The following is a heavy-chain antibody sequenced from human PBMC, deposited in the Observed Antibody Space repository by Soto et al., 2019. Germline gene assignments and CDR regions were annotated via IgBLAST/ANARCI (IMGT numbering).Heavy chain of an antibody. Sequence: GGSLRLSCTASGFTFGDYAMSWVRQAPGKGLEWVGFIRSKAYGGTTEYAASVKGRFTISRDDSKSIAYLQRNSLKTEDTAVYYCTRENGGGSSSPTYYYYMDVWGKGTTVTVSS. CDR1: GFTFGDYA. D-gene: IGHD6-6*01. J-gene: IGHJ6*03. V-gene: IGHV3-49*04. CDR2: IRSKAYGGTT. CDR3: TRENGGGSSSPTYYYYMDV.